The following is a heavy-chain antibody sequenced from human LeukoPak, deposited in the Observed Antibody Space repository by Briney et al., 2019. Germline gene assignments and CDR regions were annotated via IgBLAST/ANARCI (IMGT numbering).Heavy chain of an antibody. V-gene: IGHV3-30*18. Sequence: GRSLRLSCAASGFTFSSYGMHWVRQAPGKGLEWVAVISYDGSNKYYADSVKGRFTISRDNSKNTLYLQMNSLRAEDTAVYYCAKGKAYYDILTGLIPSYWGQGTLVTVSS. D-gene: IGHD3-9*01. J-gene: IGHJ4*02. CDR1: GFTFSSYG. CDR3: AKGKAYYDILTGLIPSY. CDR2: ISYDGSNK.